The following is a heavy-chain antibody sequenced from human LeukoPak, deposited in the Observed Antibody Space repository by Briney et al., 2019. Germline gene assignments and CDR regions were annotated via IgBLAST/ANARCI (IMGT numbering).Heavy chain of an antibody. Sequence: EASVKVSCKASGYTFTGYYMHWVRQAPGQGLEWMGWINPNSGGTNYAQKFQGRVTMTRDTSISKAYMELSRLRSDDTAVYYCARAPPGGAKGWFDPWGQGTLVTVSS. CDR1: GYTFTGYY. CDR3: ARAPPGGAKGWFDP. D-gene: IGHD1-26*01. V-gene: IGHV1-2*02. CDR2: INPNSGGT. J-gene: IGHJ5*02.